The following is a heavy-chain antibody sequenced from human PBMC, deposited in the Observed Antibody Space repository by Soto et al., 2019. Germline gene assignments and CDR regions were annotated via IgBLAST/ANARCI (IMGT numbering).Heavy chain of an antibody. CDR1: GGTFSSYA. CDR3: ARIDYGVNGGYYYGMDV. Sequence: QVQLVQSGAEVEKPGSSVKVSCKASGGTFSSYAISWVRQAPGQGLEWMGGIIPIFGTANYAQKFQGRVTITADESTSTAYMELSSLRSEDTAVYYCARIDYGVNGGYYYGMDVWGQGTTVTVSS. J-gene: IGHJ6*02. CDR2: IIPIFGTA. V-gene: IGHV1-69*01. D-gene: IGHD4-17*01.